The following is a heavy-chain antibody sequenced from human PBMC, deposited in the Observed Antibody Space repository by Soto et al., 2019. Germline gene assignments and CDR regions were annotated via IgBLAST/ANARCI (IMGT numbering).Heavy chain of an antibody. D-gene: IGHD3-22*01. J-gene: IGHJ5*02. CDR2: FSWNSGRI. CDR1: GFTFDDYA. Sequence: RPSCAASGFTFDDYAMHWVRQAPGKGLELVSGFSWNSGRIGYGDSVKGRFTISRDNAKNSLYLQMNSLRAEDTALYYCAKDFRHYCDISGPSCLEPWGQGTMLTVSS. V-gene: IGHV3-9*01. CDR3: AKDFRHYCDISGPSCLEP.